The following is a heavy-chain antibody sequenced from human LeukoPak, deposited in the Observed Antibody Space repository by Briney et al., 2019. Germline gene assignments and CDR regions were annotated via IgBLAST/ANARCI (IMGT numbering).Heavy chain of an antibody. V-gene: IGHV4-39*01. D-gene: IGHD5-24*01. CDR3: ARAGRDGYNYDWFDP. CDR1: GGSINTPNYY. J-gene: IGHJ5*02. CDR2: IFYSGNT. Sequence: PSETLSLTCTVSGGSINTPNYYWGWIRQTPGKGLEWIGNIFYSGNTYDNPSLKSRVTISVDTSKNQFSLKLNSVTAADTAVYYCARAGRDGYNYDWFDPWGQGTLVTVSS.